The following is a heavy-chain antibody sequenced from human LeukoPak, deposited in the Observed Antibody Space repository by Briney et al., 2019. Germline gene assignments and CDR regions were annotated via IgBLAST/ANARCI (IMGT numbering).Heavy chain of an antibody. Sequence: SETLSLTCSVSDDSITMYYWTWIRQPPGKGLEWIGYVDHTGSTNFNPSLNGRVSISRDTTKNLFSLRLRSVTAADTAVYFCARGRVSSSTWYSTYYYYFYMDVWGKGTAVTVSS. CDR3: ARGRVSSSTWYSTYYYYFYMDV. D-gene: IGHD1-1*01. CDR1: DDSITMYY. CDR2: VDHTGST. J-gene: IGHJ6*03. V-gene: IGHV4-59*01.